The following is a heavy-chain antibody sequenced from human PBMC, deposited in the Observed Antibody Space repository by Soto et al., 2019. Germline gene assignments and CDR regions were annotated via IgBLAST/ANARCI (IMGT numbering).Heavy chain of an antibody. CDR1: GYTLTELS. Sequence: GASVKVSCKVSGYTLTELSMHWVRQAPGKGLEWMGGFDPEDGETIYAQKFQGRVTMTEDTSTDTAYMELSSLRSEDTAVYYCATAHATYGHYDIDYWGQGTLVTVSS. J-gene: IGHJ4*02. V-gene: IGHV1-24*01. CDR2: FDPEDGET. CDR3: ATAHATYGHYDIDY. D-gene: IGHD4-17*01.